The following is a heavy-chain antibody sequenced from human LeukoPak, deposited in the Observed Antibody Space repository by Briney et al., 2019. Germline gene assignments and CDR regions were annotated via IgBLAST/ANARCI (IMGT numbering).Heavy chain of an antibody. CDR1: GFTFSIYA. Sequence: GGSLRLSCAASGFTFSIYAMSWVRQAPGKGLEWVSAIRGSDDNTFYADSVRGQFTISRDNSKNTLYLQMNILRAEDTAVYYCAKTVTTQAYYWYFGLWGRGTLVTVSS. CDR3: AKTVTTQAYYWYFGL. J-gene: IGHJ2*01. CDR2: IRGSDDNT. D-gene: IGHD4-17*01. V-gene: IGHV3-23*01.